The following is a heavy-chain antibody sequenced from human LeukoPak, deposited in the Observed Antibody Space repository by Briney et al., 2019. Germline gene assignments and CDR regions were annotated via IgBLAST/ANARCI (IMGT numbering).Heavy chain of an antibody. CDR3: ARVLAAQRGFDY. CDR2: INSDGSST. Sequence: PGGSLRLSCAASGFTFSSYWMHWVRHAPGKGLVWVSRINSDGSSTSYADSVKGRFTISRDNAKNTLYLQMNSLRAEDTAVYYCARVLAAQRGFDYWGQGTLVTVSS. D-gene: IGHD6-25*01. V-gene: IGHV3-74*01. CDR1: GFTFSSYW. J-gene: IGHJ4*02.